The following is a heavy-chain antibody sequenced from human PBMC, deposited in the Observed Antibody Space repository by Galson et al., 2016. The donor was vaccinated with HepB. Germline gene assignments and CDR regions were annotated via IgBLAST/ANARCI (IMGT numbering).Heavy chain of an antibody. Sequence: QSGAEVKKPGETLKISCWASGYKFTNYWIGWVRQMPGKGLEWMGIVYPDDSDIRYSPSFQGQVTISADKSTKTAYLHWSSLKASDTAMYYCARTYSSGWYAGFDYWGQGTLVTVSS. D-gene: IGHD6-19*01. CDR3: ARTYSSGWYAGFDY. J-gene: IGHJ4*02. CDR2: VYPDDSDI. V-gene: IGHV5-51*01. CDR1: GYKFTNYW.